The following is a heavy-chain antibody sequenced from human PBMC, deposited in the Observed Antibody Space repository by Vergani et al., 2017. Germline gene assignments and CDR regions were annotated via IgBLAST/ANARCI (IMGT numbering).Heavy chain of an antibody. V-gene: IGHV4-34*01. CDR3: ARHLAYCGGDCYPYYYGMDV. CDR2: VYYTGET. CDR1: GGSFTEYH. J-gene: IGHJ6*02. Sequence: QVQLQQWGEGLLKPSQTLSLTCAVSGGSFTEYHWSWLRQRPGRGLEWIGEVYYTGETNYNVSLMGRVTISMDTSKRQFFLRLASVTAADAAVYYCARHLAYCGGDCYPYYYGMDVWGQGTTVTVSS. D-gene: IGHD2-21*02.